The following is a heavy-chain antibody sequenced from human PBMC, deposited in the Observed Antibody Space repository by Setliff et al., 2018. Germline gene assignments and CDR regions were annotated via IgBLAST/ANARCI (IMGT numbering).Heavy chain of an antibody. V-gene: IGHV1-18*01. J-gene: IGHJ3*02. Sequence: ASVKVSCKASGYSFTSFSITWVRQAPGQGLEWLGWVSTYNGDTKSAQKFRGRVTMTTDKSKSTVYMELRTLSADDTAVYYCARRPIALAGYRKGAFDIWGQGTMVTVSS. CDR2: VSTYNGDT. CDR1: GYSFTSFS. CDR3: ARRPIALAGYRKGAFDI. D-gene: IGHD6-19*01.